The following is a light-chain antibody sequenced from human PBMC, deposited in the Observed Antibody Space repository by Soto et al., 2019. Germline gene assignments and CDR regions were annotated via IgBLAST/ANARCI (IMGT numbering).Light chain of an antibody. CDR2: GAS. J-gene: IGKJ1*01. CDR1: QSVSSSY. CDR3: QQYGDSTGWT. V-gene: IGKV3-20*01. Sequence: EIVLTQSPGTLSLSPGERATLSCRASQSVSSSYLAWYQQKPGRAPRLLIYGASSRATGIPDRFSGSGSGTDFTLTISRLEPEDFAVYYCQQYGDSTGWTFGQGTKVDIK.